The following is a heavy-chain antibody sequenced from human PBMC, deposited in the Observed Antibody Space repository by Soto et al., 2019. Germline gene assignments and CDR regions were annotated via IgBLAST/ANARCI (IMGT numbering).Heavy chain of an antibody. D-gene: IGHD3-22*01. CDR1: GYSFTYYW. CDR3: ARSRYYDTTGYYPFYYYYGMDV. J-gene: IGHJ6*02. V-gene: IGHV5-51*01. CDR2: TFPGNSET. Sequence: GESLKISCKGSGYSFTYYWIGWVRQMSGKGLELMGITFPGNSETRYSPSFQGHVTISADKSISTAYLQWSSLKASDTALYYCARSRYYDTTGYYPFYYYYGMDVWGQGTTVTVSS.